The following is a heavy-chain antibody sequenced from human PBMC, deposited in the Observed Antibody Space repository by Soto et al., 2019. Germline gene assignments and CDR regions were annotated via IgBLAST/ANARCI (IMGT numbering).Heavy chain of an antibody. CDR3: ARRGSYYDFWSGYSPFDY. D-gene: IGHD3-3*01. V-gene: IGHV1-69*13. J-gene: IGHJ4*02. CDR2: IIPIFGTA. Sequence: GASVKVSCKASGYTFTSYGIHWVRQAPGQRLEWMGGIIPIFGTANYAQKFQGRVTITADESTSTAYMELSSLRSEDTAVYYCARRGSYYDFWSGYSPFDYWGQGTLVTVSS. CDR1: GYTFTSYG.